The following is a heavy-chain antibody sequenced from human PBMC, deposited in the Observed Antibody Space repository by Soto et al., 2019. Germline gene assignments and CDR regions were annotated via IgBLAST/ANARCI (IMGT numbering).Heavy chain of an antibody. Sequence: QVQLQESGPGLVKPSGTLSLTCAVSGGSISSSNWWSWVRQPPGKGLEWMGEIYHSGSTNYNPSLKSRVTISVDKSTHQFSLKLSSVTAADPAVYYCARRSMFGGMDVWGQGTTVTVSS. D-gene: IGHD3-3*01. J-gene: IGHJ6*02. CDR1: GGSISSSNW. CDR2: IYHSGST. CDR3: ARRSMFGGMDV. V-gene: IGHV4-4*02.